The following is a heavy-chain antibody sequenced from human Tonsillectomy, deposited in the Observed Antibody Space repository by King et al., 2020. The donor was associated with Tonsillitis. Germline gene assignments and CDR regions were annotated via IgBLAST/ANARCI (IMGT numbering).Heavy chain of an antibody. Sequence: QLQESGPGLVKASETLSLSCTVSGDSISSNNYYWGWIRQPPGQGLEWIGSIFYSGITYYNPSLKSRVTISVDTSKNRFSLRVSSVTAADTAIYFCARPPVWWSDRRSVWFDPWGQGTLVTVSS. CDR1: GDSISSNNYY. CDR2: IFYSGIT. V-gene: IGHV4-39*07. J-gene: IGHJ5*02. D-gene: IGHD2-21*01. CDR3: ARPPVWWSDRRSVWFDP.